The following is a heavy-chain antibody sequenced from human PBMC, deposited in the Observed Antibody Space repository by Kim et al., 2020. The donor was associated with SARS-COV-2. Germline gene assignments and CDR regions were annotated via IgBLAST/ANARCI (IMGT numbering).Heavy chain of an antibody. D-gene: IGHD3-10*01. J-gene: IGHJ5*01. Sequence: SETLSLTCGVSGGSVSSSTYCWGWIRQPPGKGLEWIGTIHYSGITYYNPSLKSRGIISVDTSKNQFSLELNSVTAADTAVYYCARRDYFGSGSFGSWG. V-gene: IGHV4-39*01. CDR2: IHYSGIT. CDR1: GGSVSSSTYC. CDR3: ARRDYFGSGSFGS.